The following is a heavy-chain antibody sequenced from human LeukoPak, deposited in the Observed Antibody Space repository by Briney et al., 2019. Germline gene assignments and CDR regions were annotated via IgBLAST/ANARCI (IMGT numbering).Heavy chain of an antibody. D-gene: IGHD3-22*01. Sequence: SETLSLTCAVSGYSISSGYYWGWIRQPPGKGLEWIGSIYHSGSTYYNPSLKSRVTISVDTSKNQFSLKLSSVTAADTAVYYCSRRGFDSNPFDYWGQGTLLTVSS. J-gene: IGHJ4*02. CDR1: GYSISSGYY. V-gene: IGHV4-38-2*01. CDR2: IYHSGST. CDR3: SRRGFDSNPFDY.